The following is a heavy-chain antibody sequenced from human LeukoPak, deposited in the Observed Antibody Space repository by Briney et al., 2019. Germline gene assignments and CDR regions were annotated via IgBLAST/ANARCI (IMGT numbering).Heavy chain of an antibody. CDR1: GYTFTSYG. CDR2: ISAYNGNT. D-gene: IGHD4-11*01. Sequence: ASVKVSCKASGYTFTSYGISWVRQAPGQGLEWMGWISAYNGNTNYAQKLQGRVTMTTDTYTSTAYMELRSLRSDDTAVYYCASCTVTTWGYYYYMDVWGKGTTVTISS. CDR3: ASCTVTTWGYYYYMDV. J-gene: IGHJ6*03. V-gene: IGHV1-18*01.